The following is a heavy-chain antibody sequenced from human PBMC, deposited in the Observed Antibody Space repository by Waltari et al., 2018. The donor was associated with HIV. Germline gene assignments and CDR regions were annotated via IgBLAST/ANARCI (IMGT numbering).Heavy chain of an antibody. CDR1: GYTFTIYG. D-gene: IGHD3-10*01. J-gene: IGHJ6*02. CDR3: EREGYFYGSGTYAPPRYYGMDV. V-gene: IGHV1-18*01. Sequence: QARLVQSGAEVKKPGASVKVSCKTSGYTFTIYGISWVRQAPGQGLEWTGWISPYKGKRSYAPNSQGRGTLTTDSARTAYMGLGGLRSGYPAVYFLEREGYFYGSGTYAPPRYYGMDVWGQGTTVTVSS. CDR2: ISPYKGKR.